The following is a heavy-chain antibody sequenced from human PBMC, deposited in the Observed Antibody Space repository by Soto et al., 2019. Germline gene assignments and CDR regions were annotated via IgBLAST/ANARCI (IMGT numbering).Heavy chain of an antibody. V-gene: IGHV1-18*01. CDR2: ISAYNGNT. CDR1: GNAVTVYG. J-gene: IGHJ6*03. CDR3: ARLYTNYYYCYMDV. D-gene: IGHD1-1*01. Sequence: ASVKVSYKASGNAVTVYGISWARQASGKGLEWMGWISAYNGNTNYAQKLQGRVTMTTDTSTSTAYMELRSLRSDDTAVYYCARLYTNYYYCYMDVWRKGPTVTVSS.